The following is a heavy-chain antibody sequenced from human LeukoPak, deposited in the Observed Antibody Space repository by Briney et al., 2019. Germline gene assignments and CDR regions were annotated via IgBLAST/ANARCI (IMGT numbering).Heavy chain of an antibody. CDR2: IYYSGST. CDR3: ARDIHDYSNYYYGMDV. Sequence: PSETLSLTCTVSGGSISSGGYYWSWIRQHPGKGLEWIGYIYYSGSTYYNPSLKSRVTISVDTSKNQFSLKLSSVTAADTAVYYCARDIHDYSNYYYGMDVWGQGTTVTVSS. J-gene: IGHJ6*02. V-gene: IGHV4-31*03. D-gene: IGHD4-11*01. CDR1: GGSISSGGYY.